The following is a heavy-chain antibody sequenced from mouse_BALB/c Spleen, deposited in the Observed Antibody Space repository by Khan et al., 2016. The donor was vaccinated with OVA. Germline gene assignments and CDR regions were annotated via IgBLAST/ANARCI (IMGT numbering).Heavy chain of an antibody. D-gene: IGHD1-1*01. J-gene: IGHJ3*01. V-gene: IGHV1-81*01. CDR2: IYPGSGNT. Sequence: VQLQESGPELVKPGTSVKMSCKVSGYTFTDYVITWVKQRTGQGLEWIGVIYPGSGNTYYNEKFKGTATLTADKPSNTVNMQFSNLTSEDSAVYFCARSYDGAWFAYWGQGTLVTVS. CDR1: GYTFTDYV. CDR3: ARSYDGAWFAY.